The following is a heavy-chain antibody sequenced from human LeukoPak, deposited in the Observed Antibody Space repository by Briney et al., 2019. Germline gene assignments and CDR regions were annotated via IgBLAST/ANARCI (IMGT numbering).Heavy chain of an antibody. CDR1: GYSISSGYY. CDR2: IYYSGST. D-gene: IGHD6-6*01. J-gene: IGHJ2*01. Sequence: ESSETLSLTCTVSGYSISSGYYWGWIRQPPGKGLEWIGSIYYSGSTYYNPSLKSRVTISVDTSKNQFSLKLSSVTAADTAVYYCARDLVAARPQTHWYFDLWGRGTLVTVSS. V-gene: IGHV4-38-2*02. CDR3: ARDLVAARPQTHWYFDL.